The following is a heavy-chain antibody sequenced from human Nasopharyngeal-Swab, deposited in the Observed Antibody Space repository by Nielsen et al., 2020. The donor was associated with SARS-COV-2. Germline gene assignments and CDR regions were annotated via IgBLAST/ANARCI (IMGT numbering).Heavy chain of an antibody. D-gene: IGHD3-3*01. V-gene: IGHV3-33*01. CDR2: IWYDGSNK. J-gene: IGHJ4*02. Sequence: GESLKISCAASGFTFSSYGMHWVRQAPGKGLEWVALIWYDGSNKYYADSVRGRFTISRDSSKNTLYLQINSLRAEDTAVCYCARGNDFRSGYHPYYYDYWGQGTVVTVSS. CDR3: ARGNDFRSGYHPYYYDY. CDR1: GFTFSSYG.